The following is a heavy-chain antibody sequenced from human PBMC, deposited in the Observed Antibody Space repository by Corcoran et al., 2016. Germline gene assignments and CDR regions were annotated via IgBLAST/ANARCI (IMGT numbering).Heavy chain of an antibody. Sequence: EVQLVQSGAEVKEPGESLKISCKGSGYRFTTYWIAWVRQMPGKGLEWMGITHPGYSDTRYSPSFQGQVTISAGKSTSTTYLQWTSLKASDTAMYDWGRRPDSGSGGVEDEDALDMWGQGTMVTVSS. J-gene: IGHJ3*02. CDR2: THPGYSDT. CDR1: GYRFTTYW. V-gene: IGHV5-51*01. D-gene: IGHD3-10*01. CDR3: GRRPDSGSGGVEDEDALDM.